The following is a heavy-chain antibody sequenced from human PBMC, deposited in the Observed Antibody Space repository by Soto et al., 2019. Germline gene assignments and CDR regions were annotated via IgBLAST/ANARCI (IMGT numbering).Heavy chain of an antibody. V-gene: IGHV4-38-2*01. CDR3: AGGRIVVVPAATPYNWFDP. CDR2: IYHSGTT. J-gene: IGHJ5*02. CDR1: GDSISRGYH. Sequence: SETLSLTCAVSGDSISRGYHWAWIRQPPGKGLEWVASIYHSGTTYYNPSLTSRVTISVDTSKNQFSLKLSSVTAADTAVYYCAGGRIVVVPAATPYNWFDPWGQGTLVTVSS. D-gene: IGHD2-2*01.